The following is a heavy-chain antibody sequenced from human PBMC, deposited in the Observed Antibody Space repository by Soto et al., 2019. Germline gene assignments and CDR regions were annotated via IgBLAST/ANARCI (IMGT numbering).Heavy chain of an antibody. CDR3: AKDLGTTVTLYYYYGMDV. D-gene: IGHD4-17*01. CDR1: GFTFSSYG. V-gene: IGHV3-30*18. CDR2: ISYDGSNK. J-gene: IGHJ6*02. Sequence: GGSLRLSCAASGFTFSSYGMHWVRQAPGKGLEWVAVISYDGSNKYYADSVKGRFTISRDNSKNTLYLQMNSLRAEDTAVYYCAKDLGTTVTLYYYYGMDVWGQGTTVTVSS.